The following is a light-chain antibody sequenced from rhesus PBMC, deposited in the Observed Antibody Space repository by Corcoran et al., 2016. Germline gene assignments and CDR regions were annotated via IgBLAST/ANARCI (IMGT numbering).Light chain of an antibody. Sequence: DIQMTQSPSSLSASLGDTVTITCRASQSISSWLAWYQQKPGKAPNLLIYKASRLQSGVPSRCSGSGTGTDFTLTISSLQSEDFATYYCQQCSSSPLTFGGGTKVEL. CDR2: KAS. CDR1: QSISSW. CDR3: QQCSSSPLT. V-gene: IGKV1-22*01. J-gene: IGKJ4*01.